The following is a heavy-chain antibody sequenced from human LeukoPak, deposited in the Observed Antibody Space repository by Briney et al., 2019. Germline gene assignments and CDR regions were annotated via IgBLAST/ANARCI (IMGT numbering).Heavy chain of an antibody. CDR2: IYYSGDT. D-gene: IGHD4-11*01. CDR3: ARDRKGVTTN. J-gene: IGHJ4*02. CDR1: DGAIAGYS. Sequence: SETLSLTCTVSDGAIAGYSWSWIRQAPGKGLEWIGYIYYSGDTNHNPSLQSRVTVSVDTSKNQFSLKLSSVTAADTAVYYCARDRKGVTTNWGQGTLVTVSS. V-gene: IGHV4-59*12.